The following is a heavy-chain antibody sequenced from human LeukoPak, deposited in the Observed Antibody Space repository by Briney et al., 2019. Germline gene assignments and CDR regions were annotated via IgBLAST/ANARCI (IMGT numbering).Heavy chain of an antibody. CDR1: GFTFSSYG. CDR3: ARQGGYSSTNGY. J-gene: IGHJ4*02. Sequence: GSLRLSCAASGFTFSSYGMHWVRQAPGKGLEWVAVIWYDGSNKYYADSVKGRFTISRDNSKNTLYLQMNSLRAEDTAVYYCARQGGYSSTNGYWGQGTLVTVSS. CDR2: IWYDGSNK. V-gene: IGHV3-33*01. D-gene: IGHD6-13*01.